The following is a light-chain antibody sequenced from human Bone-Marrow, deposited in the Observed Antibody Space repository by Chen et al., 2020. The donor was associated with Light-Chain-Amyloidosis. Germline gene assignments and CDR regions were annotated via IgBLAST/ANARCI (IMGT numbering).Light chain of an antibody. CDR1: DLPTKY. V-gene: IGLV3-25*03. J-gene: IGLJ2*01. Sequence: SYELTQQPSVSVSPGQTARIPCSGDDLPTKYAYWYQQQSGQAPVLMIHRDTERPSGISERISCYSTETTATLTVSGVQAESEADYHWQSADSSSTYEVILGGGTKLTVL. CDR2: RDT. CDR3: QSADSSSTYEVI.